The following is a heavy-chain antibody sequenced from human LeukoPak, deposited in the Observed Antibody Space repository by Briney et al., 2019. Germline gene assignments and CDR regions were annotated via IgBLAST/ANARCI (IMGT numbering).Heavy chain of an antibody. V-gene: IGHV3-21*01. D-gene: IGHD2-2*01. J-gene: IGHJ4*02. CDR1: GFTFSSYS. CDR2: ISSSSSYI. Sequence: GGSLRFSCAASGFTFSSYSMNWVRQAPGKGLEWVSSISSSSSYIYYADSVKGRFTISRDNAKNSLYLQMNSLRAEDTAVYYCARGVSSSTSSPDDYWGQGTLVTVSS. CDR3: ARGVSSSTSSPDDY.